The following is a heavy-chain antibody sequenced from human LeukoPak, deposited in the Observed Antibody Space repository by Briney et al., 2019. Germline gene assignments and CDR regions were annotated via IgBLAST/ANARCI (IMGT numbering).Heavy chain of an antibody. CDR2: IYYSGSS. Sequence: SETLSLTCTVSGVSISSDYWSWIRLPPGKGLEWIGYIYYSGSSNYNPSLKSRVTTSVDMSKNQFSLKLTSVTAADTAVYYCARRLRQNLFDPWGQGTLVTVSS. D-gene: IGHD5/OR15-5a*01. V-gene: IGHV4-59*08. CDR1: GVSISSDY. J-gene: IGHJ5*02. CDR3: ARRLRQNLFDP.